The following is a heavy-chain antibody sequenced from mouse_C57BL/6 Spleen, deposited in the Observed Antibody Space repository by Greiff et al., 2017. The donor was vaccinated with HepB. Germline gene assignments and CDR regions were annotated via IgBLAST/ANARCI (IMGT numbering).Heavy chain of an antibody. V-gene: IGHV5-4*01. Sequence: DVKLVESGGGLVKPGGSLKLSCAASGFTFSSYAMSWVRQTPEKRLEWVATISDGGSYTYCPDNVKGRFTISRDNAKNNLYLQMSHLKSEDTAMYYCAREEGRRYFDVWGTGTTVTVSS. D-gene: IGHD3-3*01. CDR1: GFTFSSYA. CDR2: ISDGGSYT. CDR3: AREEGRRYFDV. J-gene: IGHJ1*03.